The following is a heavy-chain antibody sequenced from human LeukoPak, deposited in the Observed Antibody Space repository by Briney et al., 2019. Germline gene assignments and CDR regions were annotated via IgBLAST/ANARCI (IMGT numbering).Heavy chain of an antibody. V-gene: IGHV1-18*01. CDR1: GFTFATHG. CDR3: ARGRVKRVPFTAVPGPLDY. J-gene: IGHJ4*02. CDR2: IRGSSGKT. D-gene: IGHD6-19*01. Sequence: ASVKVSCKASGFTFATHGISWMRQAPGQGLEWLGWIRGSSGKTDYAQKLQDRVTMIADTSTTTAYMELRSLRSDDTAVYYCARGRVKRVPFTAVPGPLDYWGQGSLVTVSS.